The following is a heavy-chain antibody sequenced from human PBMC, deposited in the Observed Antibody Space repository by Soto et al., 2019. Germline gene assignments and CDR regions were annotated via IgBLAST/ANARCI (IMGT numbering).Heavy chain of an antibody. V-gene: IGHV3-66*01. Sequence: PGGSMRLSCAAPGFTVRSNCMNWVRQAPGKGLEWVSIIYSGGSTYYADSVKGRFTISRDNSKNTLYLQMNSLRAEDTAVYYCARGVVYFDNWGQGTLVTVSS. CDR2: IYSGGST. J-gene: IGHJ4*02. CDR3: ARGVVYFDN. D-gene: IGHD2-2*01. CDR1: GFTVRSNC.